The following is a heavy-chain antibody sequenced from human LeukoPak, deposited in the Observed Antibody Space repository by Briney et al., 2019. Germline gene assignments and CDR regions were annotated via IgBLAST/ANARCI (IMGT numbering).Heavy chain of an antibody. CDR3: ARDERTAAAGTEGYFDY. J-gene: IGHJ4*02. Sequence: ASVKVSCKASGYTFTSYYMHWVRQAPGQGLEWVGWISPYTFNTNPAQKFQDRVTMTTDTSTSTAYMVLSSLRSDDTAVYYCARDERTAAAGTEGYFDYWGQGTLVTVSS. CDR1: GYTFTSYY. CDR2: ISPYTFNT. D-gene: IGHD6-13*01. V-gene: IGHV1-18*04.